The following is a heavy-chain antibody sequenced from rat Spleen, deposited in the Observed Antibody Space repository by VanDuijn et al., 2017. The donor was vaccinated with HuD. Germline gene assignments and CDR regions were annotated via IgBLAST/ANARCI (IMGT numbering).Heavy chain of an antibody. Sequence: EVQLVESGGGLVQPGRSLKLSCVASGFTFNNYWMTWIRQAPGKGLEWVASITNTGGSTYYPDSVKGRFTISRDNAKSTLYLQMNSLRSEDTATYYCTREEFMYTTDYYYRYFDYWGQGVMVTVSS. J-gene: IGHJ2*01. D-gene: IGHD1-6*01. V-gene: IGHV5-31*01. CDR1: GFTFNNYW. CDR3: TREEFMYTTDYYYRYFDY. CDR2: ITNTGGST.